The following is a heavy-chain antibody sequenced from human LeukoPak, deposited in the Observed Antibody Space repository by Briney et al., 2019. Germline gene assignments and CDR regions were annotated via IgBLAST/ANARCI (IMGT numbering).Heavy chain of an antibody. CDR3: ARSRISVPVDY. D-gene: IGHD6-19*01. J-gene: IGHJ4*02. CDR1: GYTFTDYY. V-gene: IGHV1-2*02. CDR2: INTHSGGT. Sequence: GASAKVSCRASGYTFTDYYMHWVRQAPGQGLEWMGWINTHSGGTSYAQKFQGRVTMTRDTSISTGYMELNRLRSDDTAVYYCARSRISVPVDYWGQGTLVIVSS.